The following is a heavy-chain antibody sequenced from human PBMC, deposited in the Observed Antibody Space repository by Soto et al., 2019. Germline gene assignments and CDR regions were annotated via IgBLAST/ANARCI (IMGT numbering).Heavy chain of an antibody. J-gene: IGHJ3*01. Sequence: EVQLVESGGGLVQPGGSLRLSCAASGFTFSRYWMHWVRQAPGKGLVGVSRITPDESWTDYADSVEGRFTISRDNAKNTLYLQLNSLRVEHTAVYYCARPSGTANSAVALWGQGTMVAVSS. CDR2: ITPDESWT. CDR3: ARPSGTANSAVAL. CDR1: GFTFSRYW. V-gene: IGHV3-74*01. D-gene: IGHD1-26*01.